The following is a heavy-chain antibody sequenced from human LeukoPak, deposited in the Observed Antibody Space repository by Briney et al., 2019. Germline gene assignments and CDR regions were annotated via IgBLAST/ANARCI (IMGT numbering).Heavy chain of an antibody. J-gene: IGHJ3*02. Sequence: GGSLRLSCAASGFTFSSYAMSWVRQTAGKGLVWVSAISGSGGSTYYADSVKGRFTISRDNSKNTLYLQMNSLRAEDTAVYYCAKGEYCSGGICRQTDAFDIWGQGTMVTVST. CDR2: ISGSGGST. CDR1: GFTFSSYA. V-gene: IGHV3-23*01. D-gene: IGHD2-15*01. CDR3: AKGEYCSGGICRQTDAFDI.